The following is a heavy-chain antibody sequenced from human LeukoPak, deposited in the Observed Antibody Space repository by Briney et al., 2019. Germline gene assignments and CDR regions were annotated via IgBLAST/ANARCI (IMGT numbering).Heavy chain of an antibody. CDR3: ARDSDYYDSSGSFGY. CDR2: ICYSGST. Sequence: SETLSLTCTVSGGSISSYYWSWIRQPPGKGLEWIGYICYSGSTNYNPSLKSRVTISVDTSKNQFSLKLSSATAADTAVYYCARDSDYYDSSGSFGYWGQGTLVTVSS. CDR1: GGSISSYY. D-gene: IGHD3-22*01. V-gene: IGHV4-59*01. J-gene: IGHJ4*02.